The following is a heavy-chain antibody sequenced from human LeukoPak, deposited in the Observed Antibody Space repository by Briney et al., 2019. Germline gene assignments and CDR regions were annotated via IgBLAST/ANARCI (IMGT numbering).Heavy chain of an antibody. J-gene: IGHJ5*02. Sequence: GGSLRLSCAASGFTVSSNYMGWVRQAPGKGLEWVSVIYSGGSTYYADSVKGRFTISRDNSKNTLYLQMNSLRAEDTAVYYCARCYDYYDSSGAPFDPWGQGTLVTVSS. V-gene: IGHV3-53*01. CDR2: IYSGGST. CDR3: ARCYDYYDSSGAPFDP. D-gene: IGHD3-22*01. CDR1: GFTVSSNY.